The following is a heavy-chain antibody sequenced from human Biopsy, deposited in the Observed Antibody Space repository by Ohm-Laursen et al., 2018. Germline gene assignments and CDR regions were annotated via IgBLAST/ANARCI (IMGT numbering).Heavy chain of an antibody. Sequence: SLRLSCAASGFNIRVSYMGWVRQPPGKGLEWVSGISGSGGTTDYADSVKGRFTISRDNPRNTVYLQMNSLRVEDTAVYYCAKINPSSIYYNYGMDVWGQGTTVTVSS. CDR3: AKINPSSIYYNYGMDV. CDR2: ISGSGGTT. J-gene: IGHJ6*02. V-gene: IGHV3-23*01. CDR1: GFNIRVSY.